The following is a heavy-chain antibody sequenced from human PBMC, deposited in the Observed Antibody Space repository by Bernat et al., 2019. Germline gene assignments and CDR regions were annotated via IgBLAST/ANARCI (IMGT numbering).Heavy chain of an antibody. CDR3: ARALTMVRGVIYYGMDV. V-gene: IGHV4-59*01. D-gene: IGHD3-10*01. CDR1: GGSISSYY. CDR2: IYYSGST. J-gene: IGHJ6*02. Sequence: QLQLQESGPGLVKPSETLSLTCTVSGGSISSYYWSWIRQPLGKGLEWIGNIYYSGSTNYNPSLKSRVTISVDTSKNQFSLKLNSVTAADTAVYYCARALTMVRGVIYYGMDVWGQGTTVTVSS.